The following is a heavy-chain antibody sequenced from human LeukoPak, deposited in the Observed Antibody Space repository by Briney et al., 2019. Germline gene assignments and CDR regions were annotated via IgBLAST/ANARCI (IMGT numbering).Heavy chain of an antibody. CDR1: GFTFSSYA. V-gene: IGHV3-23*01. J-gene: IGHJ4*02. D-gene: IGHD4-23*01. CDR3: ARDLRPGSNSRWGY. CDR2: ISGSGTPT. Sequence: GGSLRLSCAASGFTFSSYAMSWVRQAPDKGLEWVSAISGSGTPTYSADSVKGRFTISRDNSKNTLDLQMNSLRADDTAVYYCARDLRPGSNSRWGYWGLGTLVTVSS.